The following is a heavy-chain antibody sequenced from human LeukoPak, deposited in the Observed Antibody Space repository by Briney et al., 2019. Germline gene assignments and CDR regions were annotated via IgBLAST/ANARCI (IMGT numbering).Heavy chain of an antibody. D-gene: IGHD2/OR15-2a*01. CDR1: GDSISTYY. CDR3: ARGARIFDF. Sequence: SETLSLTCTVSGDSISTYYWSWIRQAPGKGLECMGYIYINGDTNQNPSLKGRVTISLDTSKNQFSLRLGSVTAADTAVYYCARGARIFDFWGPGILVTVSS. CDR2: IYINGDT. V-gene: IGHV4-4*09. J-gene: IGHJ4*02.